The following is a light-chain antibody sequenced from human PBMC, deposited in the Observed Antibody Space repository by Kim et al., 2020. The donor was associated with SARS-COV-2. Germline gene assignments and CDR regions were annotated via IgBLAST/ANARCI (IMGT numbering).Light chain of an antibody. J-gene: IGKJ1*01. CDR2: AAS. CDR3: QQCKGAPWT. Sequence: AFVGDKVPNTCRAGQGISNYLAWYQQKPGKVPNPLVYAASALQQGVPSRFSGSGSGTDFTLTITSLRPEDVAVYYCQQCKGAPWTFGQGTKVDIK. V-gene: IGKV1-27*01. CDR1: QGISNY.